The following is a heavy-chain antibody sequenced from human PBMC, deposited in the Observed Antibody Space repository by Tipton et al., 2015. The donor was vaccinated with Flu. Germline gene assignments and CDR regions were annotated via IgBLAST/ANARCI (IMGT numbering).Heavy chain of an antibody. J-gene: IGHJ4*02. V-gene: IGHV4-61*08. CDR3: ARLKISSWYSYFDY. D-gene: IGHD6-13*01. CDR2: IYYSGSA. CDR1: GDSVSSGAYY. Sequence: LRLSCTVSGDSVSSGAYYWSWIRQPPGMGLEWIGYIYYSGSANYNPSLKSRVTISVDTSKNQFSLKVSSVTAADTAVYYCARLKISSWYSYFDYWGQGTMVTVSS.